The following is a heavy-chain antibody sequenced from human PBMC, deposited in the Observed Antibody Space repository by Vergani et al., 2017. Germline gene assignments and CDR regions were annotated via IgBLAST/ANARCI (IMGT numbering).Heavy chain of an antibody. CDR2: LSKVGKHD. Sequence: QVSLLESGGGVVQPGRCLTLTCSASGFGFKNFAMHWVRQAPGKGLEWVATLSKVGKHDYYEPSVRGRLAFSRDNFKNTMYLQIDRLTTDDTAVYFCARDGTYIFVSRSDYSHLLYYWGQGILVTVFS. J-gene: IGHJ4*03. V-gene: IGHV3-30*03. D-gene: IGHD3-22*01. CDR3: ARDGTYIFVSRSDYSHLLYY. CDR1: GFGFKNFA.